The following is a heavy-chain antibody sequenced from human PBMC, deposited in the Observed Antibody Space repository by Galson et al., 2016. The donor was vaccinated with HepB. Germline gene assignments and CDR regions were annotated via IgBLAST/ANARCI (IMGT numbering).Heavy chain of an antibody. J-gene: IGHJ5*02. V-gene: IGHV3-53*01. CDR1: GFTVNTAY. Sequence: SLRLPCAAPGFTVNTAYLSIVRQAPGKGLEWLSVIYPGGDTYYPDSVRGRFIVSTDAAKKTLFFQMNSLRAEDTAVYYCSKDPFQSWGSWGLGTLVTVSS. CDR2: IYPGGDT. D-gene: IGHD3-16*01. CDR3: SKDPFQSWGS.